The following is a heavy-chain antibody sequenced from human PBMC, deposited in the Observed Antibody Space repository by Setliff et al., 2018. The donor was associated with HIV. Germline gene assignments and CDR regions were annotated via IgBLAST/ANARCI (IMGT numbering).Heavy chain of an antibody. V-gene: IGHV3-23*01. CDR3: AKSLGVSGSATYYTDPSSY. J-gene: IGHJ4*02. CDR1: GFTFSSYA. Sequence: PGGSLRLSCTAFGFTFSSYAMVWVRQPPGKGLEWVSTIGGMNGSTYYADCVKGRFTVSRDNSKNTAYLQMNSLRAEDTALYYCAKSLGVSGSATYYTDPSSYWGQGTLVTVPQ. D-gene: IGHD3-10*01. CDR2: IGGMNGST.